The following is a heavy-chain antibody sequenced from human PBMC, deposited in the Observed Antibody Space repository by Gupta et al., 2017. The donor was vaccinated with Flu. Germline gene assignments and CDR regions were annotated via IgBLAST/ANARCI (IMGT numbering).Heavy chain of an antibody. J-gene: IGHJ3*02. CDR1: GCTFSHYA. V-gene: IGHV3-23*01. Sequence: EVQLLASGGGLVQPGGSLRLSCAASGCTFSHYAMRWVRRAAGKGLEWVSGINISGNSTYYADSVRGRFTMSRDNSKNTIYLQMNSLKDDDTAVYYCVKEGRPSDFWSADLIWGQGTMVTVSS. CDR3: VKEGRPSDFWSADLI. D-gene: IGHD3-3*01. CDR2: INISGNST.